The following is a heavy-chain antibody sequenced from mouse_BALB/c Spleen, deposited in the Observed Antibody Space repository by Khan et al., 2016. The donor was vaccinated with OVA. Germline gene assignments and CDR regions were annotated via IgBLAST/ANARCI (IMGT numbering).Heavy chain of an antibody. Sequence: QVQLKQSGAELVRPGVSVKISCKGSGYTFTDFTMHWVKQSHAKSLEWIGVISTYYGDASYNQNFKGNATMTVDKSSSTAYMELARLTSEDSAIYYVARGGGGDRFAYWGQGTLVTVSA. V-gene: IGHV1S137*01. J-gene: IGHJ3*01. CDR3: ARGGGGDRFAY. CDR2: ISTYYGDA. CDR1: GYTFTDFT.